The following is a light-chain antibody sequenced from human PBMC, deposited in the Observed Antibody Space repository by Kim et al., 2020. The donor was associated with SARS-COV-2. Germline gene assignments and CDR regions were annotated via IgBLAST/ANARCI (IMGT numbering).Light chain of an antibody. V-gene: IGKV3-15*01. CDR3: QQYNNWPPLN. CDR2: GAS. J-gene: IGKJ4*01. Sequence: EIVMTQSPATLSVSPGERATLSCRASQSVSSNLAWYQQKPGQAPRLLIYGASTRATGIPARYSGSGSVTEFTLTISSLQSEDFAVYYCQQYNNWPPLNFGGGTKVDIK. CDR1: QSVSSN.